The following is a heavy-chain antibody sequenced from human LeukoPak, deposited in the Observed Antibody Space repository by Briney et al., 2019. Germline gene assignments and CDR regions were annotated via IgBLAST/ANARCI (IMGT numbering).Heavy chain of an antibody. D-gene: IGHD3-10*01. V-gene: IGHV3-66*01. CDR1: GFTVSTNY. J-gene: IGHJ4*02. Sequence: PGGSLRLSCAASGFTVSTNYMSWVRQAPGKGLEWVSVIYSGDTTFHADSVRGEFTTSRDNSKNTLYLQMNSLRAEDTAVYYCASILRSSSGYYFDYWGQGTLVTVSS. CDR2: IYSGDTT. CDR3: ASILRSSSGYYFDY.